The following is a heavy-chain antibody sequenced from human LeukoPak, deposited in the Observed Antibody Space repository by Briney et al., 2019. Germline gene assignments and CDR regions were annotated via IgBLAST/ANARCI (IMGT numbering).Heavy chain of an antibody. CDR2: IWYDGTNK. J-gene: IGHJ4*02. D-gene: IGHD3-22*01. CDR1: GFTFSSYG. V-gene: IGHV3-33*01. CDR3: ARAAYDSSGYLTL. Sequence: GGSLRLSCAASGFTFSSYGMHWVRQAPGKGLEWVAVIWYDGTNKYYADSVKGRFTISRDNSKNTLFLQMNILRAEDTAVYYCARAAYDSSGYLTLWGQGTLVAVSS.